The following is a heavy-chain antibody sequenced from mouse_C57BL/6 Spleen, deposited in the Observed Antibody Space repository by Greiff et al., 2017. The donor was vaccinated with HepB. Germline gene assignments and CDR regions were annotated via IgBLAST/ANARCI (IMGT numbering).Heavy chain of an antibody. CDR3: ARGEVMNYYAMDY. V-gene: IGHV1-52*01. CDR1: GYTFTSYW. CDR2: IDPSDSET. Sequence: VQLQQPGAELVRPGSSVKLSCKASGYTFTSYWMHWVKQRPIQGLEWIGNIDPSDSETHYNQKFKDKATLTGDKSSSTAYMQLSSLTSEDSAVYDCARGEVMNYYAMDYWGQGTSVSVSS. J-gene: IGHJ4*01.